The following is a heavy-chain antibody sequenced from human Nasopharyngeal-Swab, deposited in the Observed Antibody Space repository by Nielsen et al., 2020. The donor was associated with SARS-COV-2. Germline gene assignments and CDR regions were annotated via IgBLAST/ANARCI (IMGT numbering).Heavy chain of an antibody. CDR3: ARVYIRYYYDSSGYYYYGMDV. Sequence: ASVKVSCKASGYTFTSYGISWVRQAPGQGLEWMGWISAYNGNTNYAQKLQGRVTMTTDTSTSTAYMEPRSLRSDDTAVYYCARVYIRYYYDSSGYYYYGMDVWGQGTTVTVSS. J-gene: IGHJ6*02. V-gene: IGHV1-18*01. CDR1: GYTFTSYG. CDR2: ISAYNGNT. D-gene: IGHD3-22*01.